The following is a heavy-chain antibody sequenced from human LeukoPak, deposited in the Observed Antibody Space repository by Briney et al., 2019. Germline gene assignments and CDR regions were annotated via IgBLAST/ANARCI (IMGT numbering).Heavy chain of an antibody. D-gene: IGHD3-3*01. J-gene: IGHJ4*02. CDR2: IYSGGST. CDR1: GFTDSSNY. CDR3: AIRGRYYDFWSGIVDY. V-gene: IGHV3-66*02. Sequence: GGSLRLSCAASGFTDSSNYVSWVRQAPGKGLEWVSVIYSGGSTYYADSVKGRFTISRDNSKNTLYLQMNSLRAEDTAVYYCAIRGRYYDFWSGIVDYWGQGTLVTVSS.